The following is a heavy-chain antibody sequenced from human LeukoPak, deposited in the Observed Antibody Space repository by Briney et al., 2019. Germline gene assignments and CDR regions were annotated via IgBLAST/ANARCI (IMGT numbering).Heavy chain of an antibody. CDR1: GFTFSSYW. CDR3: ARDFTNYDFWSGYYNGNDY. Sequence: PGGSLRLSCAASGFTFSSYWMSWVRQAPGKGLEWVANIKQDGSEKYYVDPVKGRFTISRDNAKNSLYLQMNSLRAEDTAVYYCARDFTNYDFWSGYYNGNDYWGQGTLVTVSS. D-gene: IGHD3-3*01. CDR2: IKQDGSEK. V-gene: IGHV3-7*01. J-gene: IGHJ4*02.